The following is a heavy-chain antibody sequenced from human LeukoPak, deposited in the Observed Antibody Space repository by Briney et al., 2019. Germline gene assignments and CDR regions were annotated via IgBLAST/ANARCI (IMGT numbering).Heavy chain of an antibody. J-gene: IGHJ4*02. Sequence: GGSLRLSCAASGFTFSSYGMHWVRQAPGKGLEWVAVISYDGGNKYYADSVKGRFTISRDNSKNTLYLQMNSLRAEDTAVYYCARAYYYGSGSYSFDYWGQGTLVTVSS. D-gene: IGHD3-10*01. CDR3: ARAYYYGSGSYSFDY. CDR2: ISYDGGNK. V-gene: IGHV3-30*03. CDR1: GFTFSSYG.